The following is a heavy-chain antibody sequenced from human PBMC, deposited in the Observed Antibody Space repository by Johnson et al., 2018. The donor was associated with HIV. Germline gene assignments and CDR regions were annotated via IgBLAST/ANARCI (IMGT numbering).Heavy chain of an antibody. CDR1: GFTFRSYA. D-gene: IGHD2-15*01. V-gene: IGHV3-30*03. CDR2: ISYDGSKK. CDR3: ITSVYILGAFDI. J-gene: IGHJ3*02. Sequence: GGGVVQPGRSLRLSCAASGFTFRSYAMHWVRQAPGKGLEWVAVISYDGSKKYYAGSVKGRFTISRDNAKNTLYLQMNSLKTEDTAMYYCITSVYILGAFDIWGQGTMVTVSS.